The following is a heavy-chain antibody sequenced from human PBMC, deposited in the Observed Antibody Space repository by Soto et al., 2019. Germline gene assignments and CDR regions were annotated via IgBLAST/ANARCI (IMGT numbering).Heavy chain of an antibody. J-gene: IGHJ4*02. V-gene: IGHV4-59*01. D-gene: IGHD3-22*01. CDR2: IYYSVST. CDR3: ARDHGYYDSSGYPPLYFDY. Sequence: SATLALTCTVSGGSISSYYWSWIRQPPGEGLEWIGYIYYSVSTNYNPSLKSRVTISVDTSKNQFSLKLSSVTAADTAVYYCARDHGYYDSSGYPPLYFDYWGQGTLVTVS. CDR1: GGSISSYY.